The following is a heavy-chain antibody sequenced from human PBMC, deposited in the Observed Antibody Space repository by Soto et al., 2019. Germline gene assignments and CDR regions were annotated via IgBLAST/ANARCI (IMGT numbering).Heavy chain of an antibody. CDR2: INPSGGST. J-gene: IGHJ4*02. Sequence: ASVKVSCKASGYTFTRYYMHWVRQAPGQGLEWMGIINPSGGSTSYAQKFQGRVTMTADTSTNTVYMVLSSLTSEDTAVYYCARSRGSYYSNFDSWGQGTLVTVSS. V-gene: IGHV1-46*01. D-gene: IGHD3-10*01. CDR1: GYTFTRYY. CDR3: ARSRGSYYSNFDS.